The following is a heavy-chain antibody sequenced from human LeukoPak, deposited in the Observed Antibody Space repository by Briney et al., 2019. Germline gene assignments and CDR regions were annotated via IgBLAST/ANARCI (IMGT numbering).Heavy chain of an antibody. CDR2: INPNSGGA. CDR3: ARAYYYYYYGMDV. CDR1: GYTFTGYY. V-gene: IGHV1-2*02. J-gene: IGHJ6*02. Sequence: VASVTVSCKASGYTFTGYYIHWVRQAPGQGLEWMGWINPNSGGAKYAQKFQGRVTMTRDTSISTAFMELSRLRSDDTAVYYCARAYYYYYYGMDVWGQGTTVTVSS.